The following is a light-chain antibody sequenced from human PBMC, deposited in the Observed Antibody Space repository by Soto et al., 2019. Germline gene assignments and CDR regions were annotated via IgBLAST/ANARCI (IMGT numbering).Light chain of an antibody. V-gene: IGKV2-28*01. CDR2: LGS. CDR3: MQGLQNPLA. J-gene: IGKJ5*01. CDR1: QSLLYSNGYNY. Sequence: DIVMTQSPLSLPVTPGEPASISCRSSQSLLYSNGYNYLHWYLQKPGQSPQLLIYLGSNRASGVSDRFSGCGSGTDFTLKISRVEAEDVGVYYCMQGLQNPLAFGQGTRLEI.